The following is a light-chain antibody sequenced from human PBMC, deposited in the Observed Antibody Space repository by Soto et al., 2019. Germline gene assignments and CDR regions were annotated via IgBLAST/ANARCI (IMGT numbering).Light chain of an antibody. CDR3: QQYCRNPLT. CDR1: QSLFFSSNNRNF. Sequence: DIVMTQSPDSLAVSLGERATINCKSSQSLFFSSNNRNFLAWYQQKPGQPPKLLFYWASTRESGVPDRFSGSGSGTDFTLTISSLQAEDVAVYYCQQYCRNPLTFGQGTKLEIK. J-gene: IGKJ2*01. CDR2: WAS. V-gene: IGKV4-1*01.